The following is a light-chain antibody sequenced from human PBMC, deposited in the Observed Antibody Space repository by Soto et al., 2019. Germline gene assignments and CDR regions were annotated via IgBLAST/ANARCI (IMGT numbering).Light chain of an antibody. Sequence: QSVLTQPPSVPGAPGQRVAISCTGSSSNIGAEYDVHWYQQLPGAAPKPLIYSNAIRPSGVPDRFSASKSGTSASLAINGLRAEDEADYYCQSYDSSLTTYVFGTGTKVTGL. V-gene: IGLV1-40*01. J-gene: IGLJ1*01. CDR1: SSNIGAEYD. CDR2: SNA. CDR3: QSYDSSLTTYV.